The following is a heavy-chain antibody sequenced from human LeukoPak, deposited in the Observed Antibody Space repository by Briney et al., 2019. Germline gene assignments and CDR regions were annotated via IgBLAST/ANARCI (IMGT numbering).Heavy chain of an antibody. J-gene: IGHJ4*02. D-gene: IGHD3-22*01. V-gene: IGHV3-21*01. CDR2: ISSSSSYI. CDR3: ARVAMIVAKPYDY. Sequence: PGGSLRLSCAASGFTFSSYSMTWVRQAPGKGLEWVSSISSSSSYIYYADSVKGRFTISRDNAKNSLYLQMNSLRAEDTAVYYCARVAMIVAKPYDYWGQGTLVTVSS. CDR1: GFTFSSYS.